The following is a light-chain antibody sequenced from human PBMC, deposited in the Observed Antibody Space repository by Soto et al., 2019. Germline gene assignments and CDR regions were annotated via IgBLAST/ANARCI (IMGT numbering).Light chain of an antibody. CDR2: DAT. V-gene: IGLV2-14*03. J-gene: IGLJ1*01. CDR3: SSYTSTSTYV. Sequence: QSVLTQPASVSGSPGQSITISCTGTSSDFGGYTYVSWYQQHPCKAPKLMIFDATSRPSGVSNRFSGSKSDNTASLTIAGLQAEDEADYYCSSYTSTSTYVFGTGTKVTVL. CDR1: SSDFGGYTY.